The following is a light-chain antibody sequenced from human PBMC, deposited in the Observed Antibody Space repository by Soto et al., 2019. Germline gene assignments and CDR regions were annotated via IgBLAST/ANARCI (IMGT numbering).Light chain of an antibody. CDR2: GAS. Sequence: EIVLTQSPGTLSLSPGERATLSCRASQSVSSSYLAWYQQKPGQAPRLLIYGASSRATGIPDRFSCSGSGTDFTLTISRLEPEDFAVYYCQQYGSSPKAFGQGTKV. CDR1: QSVSSSY. V-gene: IGKV3-20*01. CDR3: QQYGSSPKA. J-gene: IGKJ1*01.